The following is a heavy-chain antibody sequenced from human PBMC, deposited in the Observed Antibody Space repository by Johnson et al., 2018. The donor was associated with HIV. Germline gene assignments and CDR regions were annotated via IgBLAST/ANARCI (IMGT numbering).Heavy chain of an antibody. CDR3: ARKKSCSSTSCYWDDAFDI. Sequence: VQLVESGGGLVQPGGSLRLSCAASGFTFSNYWMSWVRQAPGKGLEWVANIKQDGSEKYYVDSVKGRFTISRDNAKNSLYLQMNSLRAEDTAVYYCARKKSCSSTSCYWDDAFDIWGQGTMVTVSS. CDR1: GFTFSNYW. V-gene: IGHV3-7*01. D-gene: IGHD2-2*01. CDR2: IKQDGSEK. J-gene: IGHJ3*02.